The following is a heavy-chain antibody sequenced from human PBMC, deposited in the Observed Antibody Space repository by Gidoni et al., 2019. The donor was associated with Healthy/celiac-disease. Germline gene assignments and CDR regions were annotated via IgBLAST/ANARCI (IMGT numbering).Heavy chain of an antibody. CDR3: AHNSYDILTTYYFDY. D-gene: IGHD3-9*01. Sequence: QITLKESGPTLVNPTQTLTLTCPFSGFSLSTSGVGVGWIRQPPGKALEWLALIYWDDDKRYSPSLKSRLTITKDTSKNQVVLTMTNMDPVDTATYYCAHNSYDILTTYYFDYWGQGTLVTVSS. CDR1: GFSLSTSGVG. V-gene: IGHV2-5*02. CDR2: IYWDDDK. J-gene: IGHJ4*02.